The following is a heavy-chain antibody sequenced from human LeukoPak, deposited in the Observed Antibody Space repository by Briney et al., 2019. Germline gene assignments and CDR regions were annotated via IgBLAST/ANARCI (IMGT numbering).Heavy chain of an antibody. CDR1: GGSISSYY. Sequence: HSETLSLTCTVSGGSISSYYWSWIRQPPGKGLEWIGYIYYSGSTNYNPSLKSRVTISVDTSKNQFSLKLSSVTAADTAVYYCARMGDDTHLYYYYYMDVWGEGTTVTVSS. J-gene: IGHJ6*03. CDR2: IYYSGST. D-gene: IGHD2-21*02. V-gene: IGHV4-59*01. CDR3: ARMGDDTHLYYYYYMDV.